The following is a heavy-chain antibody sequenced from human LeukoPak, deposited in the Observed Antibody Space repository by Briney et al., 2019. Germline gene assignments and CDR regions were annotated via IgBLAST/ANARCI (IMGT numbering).Heavy chain of an antibody. CDR3: ARFSGPGMQHYYYYMDV. Sequence: GGSLRLSCAASGFSVSMKSMTWVRQAPGKGLEWVSVIFSGGTTYYADSVKGRFTVSRDNSKNMMYLQMNSLRAEDAAVYYCARFSGPGMQHYYYYMDVWGTGTTVTVSS. CDR2: IFSGGTT. CDR1: GFSVSMKS. J-gene: IGHJ6*03. V-gene: IGHV3-53*01. D-gene: IGHD3-10*01.